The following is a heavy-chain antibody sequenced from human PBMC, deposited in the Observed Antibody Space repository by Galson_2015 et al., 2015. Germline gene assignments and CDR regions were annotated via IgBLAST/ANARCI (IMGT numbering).Heavy chain of an antibody. CDR3: ARGPHAGIAAAGTSRYFDY. V-gene: IGHV4-34*01. Sequence: SLTCAFYGGSFSGYYWSWIRQPPGKGLEWIGEINHSGSTNYNPSLKSRVTISVDTSKNQFSLKLSSVTAADTAVDYCARGPHAGIAAAGTSRYFDYWGQGTLVTVSS. CDR2: INHSGST. CDR1: GGSFSGYY. D-gene: IGHD6-13*01. J-gene: IGHJ4*02.